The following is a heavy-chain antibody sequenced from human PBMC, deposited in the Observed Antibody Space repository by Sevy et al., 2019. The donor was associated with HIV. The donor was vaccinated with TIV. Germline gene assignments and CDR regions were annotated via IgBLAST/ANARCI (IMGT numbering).Heavy chain of an antibody. CDR1: GGTLSSYG. CDR3: ARVGYYDGSGLGAFDI. CDR2: IIPIFGTA. Sequence: ASVKVSCKASGGTLSSYGISWVRQAPGQGLEWMGRIIPIFGTANYAQKFQGRVTITADESTSTAYMELRSLRSEDTAVYYCARVGYYDGSGLGAFDIWGQGTMVTVSS. J-gene: IGHJ3*02. D-gene: IGHD3-22*01. V-gene: IGHV1-69*13.